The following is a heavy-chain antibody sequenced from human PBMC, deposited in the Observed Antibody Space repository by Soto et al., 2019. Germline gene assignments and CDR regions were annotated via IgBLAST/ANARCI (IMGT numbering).Heavy chain of an antibody. V-gene: IGHV4-34*01. CDR3: AREGSRTTVTTYAVY. D-gene: IGHD4-17*01. Sequence: QVQLQQWGAGLLKPSETLSLTCAVSGGSFSGYYWSWIRQPPGKGLEWIGEINHSGSTNYNPSLKSRVTISVDTSKNQFSLKLSSVTAADTAVYYCAREGSRTTVTTYAVYWGQGTLVTVSS. CDR2: INHSGST. CDR1: GGSFSGYY. J-gene: IGHJ4*02.